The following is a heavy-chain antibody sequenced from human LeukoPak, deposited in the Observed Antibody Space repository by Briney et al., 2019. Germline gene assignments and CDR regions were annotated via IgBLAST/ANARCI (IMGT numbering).Heavy chain of an antibody. CDR3: ARENSGSYREFDY. V-gene: IGHV4-4*07. Sequence: SETLSLTCTVSGGSISSYYWSWIRQPAGKGLEWIGRIYTSGSTNYNASLKSRGSTSVDASKNQFSQKLSSVPAADTAVFYCARENSGSYREFDYWGQGPLVTVSS. CDR1: GGSISSYY. D-gene: IGHD1-26*01. CDR2: IYTSGST. J-gene: IGHJ4*02.